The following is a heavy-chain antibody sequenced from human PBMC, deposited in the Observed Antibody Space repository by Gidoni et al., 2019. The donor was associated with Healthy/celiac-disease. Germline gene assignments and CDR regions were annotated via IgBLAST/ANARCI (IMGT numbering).Heavy chain of an antibody. Sequence: EVQLLESGGGLVQPGGSLRLSCAASGFTFSSYAMSWVRQAQGKGLEWVSAISGSGGSTYYADSVKGRFTISRDNSKNTLYLQMNSLRAEDTAVYYCAKDRRPISLTGTTSWFDPWGQGTLVTVSS. CDR1: GFTFSSYA. J-gene: IGHJ5*02. D-gene: IGHD1-7*01. V-gene: IGHV3-23*01. CDR3: AKDRRPISLTGTTSWFDP. CDR2: ISGSGGST.